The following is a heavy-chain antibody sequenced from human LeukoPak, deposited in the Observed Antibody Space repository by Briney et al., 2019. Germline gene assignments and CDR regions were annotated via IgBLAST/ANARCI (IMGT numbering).Heavy chain of an antibody. CDR1: GGSISSYY. CDR3: ARHYSGSYYWFDP. D-gene: IGHD1-26*01. J-gene: IGHJ5*02. Sequence: PSETLSLTCTVSGGSISSYYWSWIRQPPGKGLEWIGYIYYSGSTNYNPSLKSRVTISVDTSKNQFSLRLSSVTAADTAVYYCARHYSGSYYWFDPWGQGTLVTVSS. CDR2: IYYSGST. V-gene: IGHV4-59*08.